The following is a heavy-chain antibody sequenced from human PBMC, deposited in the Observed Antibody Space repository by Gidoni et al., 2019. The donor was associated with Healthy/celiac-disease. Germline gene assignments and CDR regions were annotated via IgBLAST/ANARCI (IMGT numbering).Heavy chain of an antibody. D-gene: IGHD3-22*01. CDR1: GGSISSSSYY. CDR2: IYYSGST. Sequence: QLQLQESGPGLVKPSETLSLPCTVSGGSISSSSYYWGWIRQPPGKGLEWIGSIYYSGSTYYNPSLKSRVTISVDTSKNQFSLKLSSVTAADTAVYYCASSPDYYDSSGQNAFDIWGQGTMVTVSS. J-gene: IGHJ3*02. V-gene: IGHV4-39*01. CDR3: ASSPDYYDSSGQNAFDI.